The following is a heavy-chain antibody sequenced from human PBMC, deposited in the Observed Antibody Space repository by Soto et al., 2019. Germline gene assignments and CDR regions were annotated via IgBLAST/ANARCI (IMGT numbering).Heavy chain of an antibody. CDR3: AKDVEGGSLFSGAFDY. CDR1: RFTFTSYA. J-gene: IGHJ4*01. D-gene: IGHD1-26*01. V-gene: IGHV3-23*01. Sequence: EVELLESGGGLVQPGGSLRLSCVASRFTFTSYAMSWVRQAPGKGLEWVAAISASGGATIHADSVKGRLTISRDNSKNTLNLQMNSLRAEDTAVYYCAKDVEGGSLFSGAFDYWGQGTQVTVSS. CDR2: ISASGGAT.